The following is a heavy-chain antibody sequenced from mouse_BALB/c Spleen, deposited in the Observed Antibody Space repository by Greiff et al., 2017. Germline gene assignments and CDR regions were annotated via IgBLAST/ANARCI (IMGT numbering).Heavy chain of an antibody. CDR2: ISSGGSYT. D-gene: IGHD4-1*02. CDR1: GFTFSSYG. V-gene: IGHV5-6*01. CDR3: ARHRATGTDYYAMDY. Sequence: EVQLVESGGDLVKPGGSLKLSCAASGFTFSSYGMSWVRQTPDKRLEWVATISSGGSYTYYPDSVKGRFTISRDNAKNTLYLQMSSLKSEDTAMYYCARHRATGTDYYAMDYWGQGTSVTVSS. J-gene: IGHJ4*01.